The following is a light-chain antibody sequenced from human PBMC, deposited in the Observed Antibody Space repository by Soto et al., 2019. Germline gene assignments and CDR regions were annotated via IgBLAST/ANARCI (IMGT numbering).Light chain of an antibody. CDR1: QSVSIN. Sequence: ETVMTQSPATLSVSPGERATLSCRASQSVSINLAWYQQKPGQAPRLLIYGASTRATGIPARFSGSGSGTDFTLTISSLEPEDLAVYYCQQRSNWPRTFGQGTKVDIK. CDR3: QQRSNWPRT. V-gene: IGKV3-15*01. CDR2: GAS. J-gene: IGKJ1*01.